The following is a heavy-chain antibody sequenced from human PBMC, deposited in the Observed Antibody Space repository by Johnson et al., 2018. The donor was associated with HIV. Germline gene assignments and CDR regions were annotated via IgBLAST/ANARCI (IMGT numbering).Heavy chain of an antibody. J-gene: IGHJ3*02. D-gene: IGHD6-6*01. Sequence: ESGGGVVRPGGSLRLSCAASGFTFDDYGMSWVRQAPGKGLEWVSGINWNGGSTGYADSVKGRLTVSRDNAKNSLYLQMNSLRAEDTALYYCARVTGGYYSSSFGNAFDIWGQGTMVTVSS. CDR2: INWNGGST. V-gene: IGHV3-20*04. CDR3: ARVTGGYYSSSFGNAFDI. CDR1: GFTFDDYG.